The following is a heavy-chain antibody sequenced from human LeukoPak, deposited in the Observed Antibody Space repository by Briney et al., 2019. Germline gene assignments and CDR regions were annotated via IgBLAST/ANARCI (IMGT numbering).Heavy chain of an antibody. V-gene: IGHV3-48*04. CDR1: GFTFSSYG. J-gene: IGHJ3*02. Sequence: GGSLRLSCAASGFTFSSYGMHWVRQAPGKGLEWVSYISSSGSTIYYADSVKGRFTISRDNAKNSLYLQMNSLRAEDTAVYYCARDRELVTYDAFDIWGQGTMVTVSS. CDR2: ISSSGSTI. D-gene: IGHD6-6*01. CDR3: ARDRELVTYDAFDI.